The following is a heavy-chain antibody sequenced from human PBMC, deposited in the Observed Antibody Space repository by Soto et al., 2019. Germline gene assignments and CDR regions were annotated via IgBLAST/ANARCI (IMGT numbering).Heavy chain of an antibody. J-gene: IGHJ4*02. Sequence: GGSLRLSCAASGFTFSSYSMNWLRQAPGKGLEWISYISSSGSTAYYASSVEGRFTISRDNANNSVYLQMDSLRAEDTALYYCTRAAWFPYLSFYWGQGXLVTVSS. CDR3: TRAAWFPYLSFY. D-gene: IGHD3-10*01. CDR2: ISSSGSTA. CDR1: GFTFSSYS. V-gene: IGHV3-48*04.